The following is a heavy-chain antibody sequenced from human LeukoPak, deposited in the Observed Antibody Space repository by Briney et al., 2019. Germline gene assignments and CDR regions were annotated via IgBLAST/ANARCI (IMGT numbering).Heavy chain of an antibody. J-gene: IGHJ4*02. CDR3: ARFPRSRYYYDSSGLY. Sequence: PSXTLSLTCTVSGGSISSSSYYWGWIRQPPGKGLEWIGSIYYSGSTYYNPSLKSRVTISVDTSKNQSSLKLSSVTAADTAVYYCARFPRSRYYYDSSGLYWGQGTLVTVSS. CDR1: GGSISSSSYY. D-gene: IGHD3-22*01. CDR2: IYYSGST. V-gene: IGHV4-39*01.